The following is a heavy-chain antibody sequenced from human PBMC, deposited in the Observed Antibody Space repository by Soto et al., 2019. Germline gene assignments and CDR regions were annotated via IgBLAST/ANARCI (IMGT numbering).Heavy chain of an antibody. CDR3: ARNYYDHSGYYYVPCDY. CDR2: MNPSGGST. V-gene: IGHV1-46*01. D-gene: IGHD3-22*01. J-gene: IGHJ4*02. CDR1: GYTFTSYY. Sequence: QVQLVQSGAEVKKPGASVKVSCKASGYTFTSYYIHWVRQAPGQGLEWMGIMNPSGGSTSYAQKFQGRVTMTRDTSTSTVYMELSSLRSEDTAVYYCARNYYDHSGYYYVPCDYWGQGTLVTVSS.